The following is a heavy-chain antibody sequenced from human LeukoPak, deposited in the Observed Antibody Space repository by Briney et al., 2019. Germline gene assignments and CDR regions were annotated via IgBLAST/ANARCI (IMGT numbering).Heavy chain of an antibody. D-gene: IGHD6-19*01. J-gene: IGHJ3*02. Sequence: ASVKVSCKASGYNLTGYYMHWVRQAPGQGLEWMGRINPNSGGTKYAQKFRGRVTMTRDTSISTAYMELSRLRSDDTAVYYCARDFSSGWYPKDVFDIWGQGTMVSVSS. CDR2: INPNSGGT. CDR3: ARDFSSGWYPKDVFDI. V-gene: IGHV1-2*06. CDR1: GYNLTGYY.